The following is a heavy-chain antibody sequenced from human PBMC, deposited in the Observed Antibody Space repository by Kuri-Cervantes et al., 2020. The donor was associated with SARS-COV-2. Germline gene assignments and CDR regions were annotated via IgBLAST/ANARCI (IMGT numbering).Heavy chain of an antibody. CDR2: INPNSGGT. Sequence: ASVKVSCKASGYTFTGYYMHWVRQAPGQGLEWMGWINPNSGGTNYAQKFQGRVTMTRDTSISTAYMELSRLRSDDTAVYYCARESYCSSTSCYPDMDVWGKGTTVTVSS. V-gene: IGHV1-2*02. CDR3: ARESYCSSTSCYPDMDV. D-gene: IGHD2-2*01. J-gene: IGHJ6*03. CDR1: GYTFTGYY.